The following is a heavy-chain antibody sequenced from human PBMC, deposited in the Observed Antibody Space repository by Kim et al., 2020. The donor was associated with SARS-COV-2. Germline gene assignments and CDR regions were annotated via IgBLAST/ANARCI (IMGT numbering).Heavy chain of an antibody. CDR2: IIPIFGTA. Sequence: SVKVSCKASGGTFSSYAISWVRQAPGQGLEWMGGIIPIFGTANYAQKFQGRVTITADESTSTAYMELSSLRSEDTAVYYCARDIFGAYKSSGPRGGYYYYGMDVWGQGTTVTVSS. CDR1: GGTFSSYA. D-gene: IGHD6-19*01. J-gene: IGHJ6*02. V-gene: IGHV1-69*13. CDR3: ARDIFGAYKSSGPRGGYYYYGMDV.